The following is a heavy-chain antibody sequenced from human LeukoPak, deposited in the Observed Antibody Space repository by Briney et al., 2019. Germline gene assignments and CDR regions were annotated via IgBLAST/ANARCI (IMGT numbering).Heavy chain of an antibody. CDR1: GFTFSGYG. Sequence: PGRSLRLSCAASGFTFSGYGMHWVRQAPGKGPEWVAVISNDGSNKYYADSVKGRFTISRDNSKNTLYLQMNSLRAEDTAVYYCANDYYSSTWYRLGCFDSWGQGTLVTVSS. D-gene: IGHD6-13*01. CDR3: ANDYYSSTWYRLGCFDS. V-gene: IGHV3-30*18. CDR2: ISNDGSNK. J-gene: IGHJ4*02.